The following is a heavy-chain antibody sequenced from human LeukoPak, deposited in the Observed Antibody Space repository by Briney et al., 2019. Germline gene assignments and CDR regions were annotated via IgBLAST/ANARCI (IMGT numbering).Heavy chain of an antibody. CDR1: GYTFTSYG. V-gene: IGHV1-18*01. D-gene: IGHD3-3*01. Sequence: ASVKVSCKASGYTFTSYGISWVRQAPGQGLEWMGWISAYTGNTNYAQKLQGRVTMTTDTSTSTAYMELRSLRSDDTAVYYCARERIRSYDFWSGTDAFDIWGQGTMVTVSS. J-gene: IGHJ3*02. CDR3: ARERIRSYDFWSGTDAFDI. CDR2: ISAYTGNT.